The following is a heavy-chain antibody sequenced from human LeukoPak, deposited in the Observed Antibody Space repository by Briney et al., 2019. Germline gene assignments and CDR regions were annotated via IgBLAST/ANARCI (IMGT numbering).Heavy chain of an antibody. J-gene: IGHJ4*02. V-gene: IGHV3-21*06. CDR2: IDTSSSYI. Sequence: GGSPRLSCAASGFAFSSYNMKWVRQAPGKGLEWVSFIDTSSSYIYYADSVKGRFTISRDNSKNSLYLQMDSLRVEDTAVYYCARAGYCSSTSCDGGIDYWGQGTLVTVSS. CDR1: GFAFSSYN. CDR3: ARAGYCSSTSCDGGIDY. D-gene: IGHD2-2*01.